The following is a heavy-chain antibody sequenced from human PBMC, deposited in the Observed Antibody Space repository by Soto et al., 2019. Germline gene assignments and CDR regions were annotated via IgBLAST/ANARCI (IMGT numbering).Heavy chain of an antibody. D-gene: IGHD3-10*01. CDR1: GGSISSSSYY. V-gene: IGHV4-39*01. CDR3: ARHRGTGSPQNYFDY. J-gene: IGHJ4*02. Sequence: SEALSLTCTVSGGSISSSSYYWGWIRQPPGKGLEWIGSIYYSGSTYYNPSLKSRVTISVDTSKNQFSLKLSSVTAADTAVYYCARHRGTGSPQNYFDYWGQGTLVTVSS. CDR2: IYYSGST.